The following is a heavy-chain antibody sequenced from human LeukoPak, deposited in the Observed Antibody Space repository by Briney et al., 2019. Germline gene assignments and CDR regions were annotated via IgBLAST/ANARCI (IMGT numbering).Heavy chain of an antibody. V-gene: IGHV1-46*01. CDR2: INPSGGST. Sequence: ASVKVSCKASGYTFTRYYIHWVRQAPGQGLEWMGVINPSGGSTTYAQKFQGRVTMTRDTSTSTVYMEVSSLRSEDTAVHYCARDLVGSSSGWGQGTLVTVSS. CDR3: ARDLVGSSSG. J-gene: IGHJ4*02. D-gene: IGHD6-6*01. CDR1: GYTFTRYY.